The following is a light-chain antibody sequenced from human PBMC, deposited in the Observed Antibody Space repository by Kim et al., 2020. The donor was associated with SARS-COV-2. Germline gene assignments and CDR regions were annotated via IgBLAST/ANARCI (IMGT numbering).Light chain of an antibody. V-gene: IGLV2-14*03. CDR2: DVT. CDR1: SSDIGAYNY. J-gene: IGLJ1*01. Sequence: QSALTQPASVSGSPGQSITISCTGTSSDIGAYNYVSWYQHHPGKAPKLMVYDVTKRPSGVSNRFSGSTSDNTASLTISGLQAKDEADYYCSSYAGSSSYVFGTGTKVTVL. CDR3: SSYAGSSSYV.